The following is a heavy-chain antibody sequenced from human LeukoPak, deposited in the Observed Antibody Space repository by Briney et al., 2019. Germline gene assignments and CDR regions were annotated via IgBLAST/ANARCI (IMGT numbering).Heavy chain of an antibody. D-gene: IGHD1-20*01. CDR1: GFTVSSNY. CDR2: IYSGGST. V-gene: IGHV3-53*01. J-gene: IGHJ3*02. CDR3: ARDFGITGTGNDI. Sequence: HSGGSLRLSCAASGFTVSSNYMSWVRQAPGKGLEWVSVIYSGGSTYYADSVKGRFTISRDNSKNTLYLQMNSLRAEDTAVYYCARDFGITGTGNDIWGQGTVVTVSS.